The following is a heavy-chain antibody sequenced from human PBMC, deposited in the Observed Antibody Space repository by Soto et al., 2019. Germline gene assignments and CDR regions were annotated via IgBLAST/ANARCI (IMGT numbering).Heavy chain of an antibody. CDR2: ISRSSSYI. CDR3: ARGRLRRAPNWFDP. CDR1: GFTFSSYS. V-gene: IGHV3-21*01. J-gene: IGHJ5*02. D-gene: IGHD3-3*01. Sequence: PGGSLRLSCAASGFTFSSYSMNWVRQAPGKGLEWVSFISRSSSYIYDADSVKGRFTISRDNAKNSLYLQMNSLRAEDTAVYYCARGRLRRAPNWFDPWGQGTLVTVSS.